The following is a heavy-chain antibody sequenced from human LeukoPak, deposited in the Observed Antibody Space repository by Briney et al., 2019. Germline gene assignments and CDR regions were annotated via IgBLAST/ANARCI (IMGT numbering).Heavy chain of an antibody. V-gene: IGHV4-59*01. CDR2: ISYSGNT. D-gene: IGHD1-26*01. CDR3: ARDSYTGNYFEDTFDI. CDR1: GGSINNYY. J-gene: IGHJ3*02. Sequence: SETLSLTCTVSGGSINNYYLSWIRQPPGKGLEWIGHISYSGNTNYNSSLRSRVTISVDTSNNQFSLRLSSVTAADTAVYYCARDSYTGNYFEDTFDIWGQGTMVTVSS.